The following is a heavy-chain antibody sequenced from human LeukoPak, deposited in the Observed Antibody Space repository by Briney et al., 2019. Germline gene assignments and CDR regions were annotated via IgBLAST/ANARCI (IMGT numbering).Heavy chain of an antibody. J-gene: IGHJ3*01. CDR3: AREQYLAYDVFGF. CDR1: GGSITGYY. Sequence: SETLSLTCTVSGGSITGYYWSWIRQPPGRGLEWIGYVHFSGTTSFNPSLKSRVTISVDTSKNQFSLRLGSVTAADTAVYYCAREQYLAYDVFGFWGQGTMVTVSS. CDR2: VHFSGTT. D-gene: IGHD4-11*01. V-gene: IGHV4-59*01.